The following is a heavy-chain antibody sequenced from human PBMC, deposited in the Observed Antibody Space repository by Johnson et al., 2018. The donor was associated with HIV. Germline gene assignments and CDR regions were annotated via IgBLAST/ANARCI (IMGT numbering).Heavy chain of an antibody. D-gene: IGHD4-11*01. CDR1: GFTFSSYG. CDR2: ISGSGGST. CDR3: AKDPTTVGAFDI. Sequence: VQLVESGGGVVQPGRSLRLSCAASGFTFSSYGMHWVRQAPGKGLEWVAVISGSGGSTYYADSVKGRFTISRDNSKNTLYLQMNSLRAEDTAVYYCAKDPTTVGAFDIWGQGTMVTVSS. J-gene: IGHJ3*02. V-gene: IGHV3-23*04.